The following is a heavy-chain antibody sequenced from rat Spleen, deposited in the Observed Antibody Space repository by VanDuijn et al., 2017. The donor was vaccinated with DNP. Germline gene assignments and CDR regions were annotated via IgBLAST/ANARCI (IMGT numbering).Heavy chain of an antibody. CDR1: GFTFSDFY. CDR2: ISYDGGDT. Sequence: EVQLVESGGGLVQPGRSLKLSCAASGFTFSDFYMAWVRQAPTKGLEWVASISYDGGDTYYRNSVKGRFTISRDNAKNTQYLQMDSLRSDDTATYYCTRWGFMDAWGQGTSVTVSS. D-gene: IGHD1-12*02. V-gene: IGHV5-20*01. CDR3: TRWGFMDA. J-gene: IGHJ4*01.